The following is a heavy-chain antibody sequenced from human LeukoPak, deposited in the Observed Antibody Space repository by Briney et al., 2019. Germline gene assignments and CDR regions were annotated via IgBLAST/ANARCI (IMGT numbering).Heavy chain of an antibody. CDR3: ARGPSITMVRGGQWYYYMDV. V-gene: IGHV4-39*07. Sequence: PETLSLTCTVSGGSISSSSYYWGWIRQPPGKGLVWIGSIYYSGSTYYNPSLKSRVTIAVDTSKNQFSLKLSSVTAADTAVYYCARGPSITMVRGGQWYYYMDVWGKGTTVTISS. CDR1: GGSISSSSYY. D-gene: IGHD3-10*01. J-gene: IGHJ6*03. CDR2: IYYSGST.